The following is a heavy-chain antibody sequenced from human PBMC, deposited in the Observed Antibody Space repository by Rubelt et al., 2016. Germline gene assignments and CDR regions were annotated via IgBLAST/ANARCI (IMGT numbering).Heavy chain of an antibody. CDR1: GFTFSSYA. Sequence: QVQLVESGGGVVQPGRSLRLSCAASGFTFSSYAMHWVRQAPGKGLEWVSVISYDGRNKYYADAGKGRFNIAGENSKNTLDLQMNSLRAEDTAGYYCAKGPPFRGGQGTLVTVFS. CDR2: ISYDGRNK. CDR3: AKGPPFR. J-gene: IGHJ4*02. V-gene: IGHV3-30*04.